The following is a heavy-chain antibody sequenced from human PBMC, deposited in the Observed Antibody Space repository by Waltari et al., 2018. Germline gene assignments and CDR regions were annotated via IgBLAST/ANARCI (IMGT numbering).Heavy chain of an antibody. CDR2: IYYSGIT. Sequence: QLQLQESGPGLVKPSETLSLTCTVSGGSISSSSYYWGWIRQPPGKGLEWIGSIYYSGITYYNPSLKSRVTISVDTSKNQFSLKLSSVTAADTAVYYCARKAVLITVGETRYYFDYWGQGTLVTVSS. J-gene: IGHJ4*02. V-gene: IGHV4-39*01. CDR1: GGSISSSSYY. CDR3: ARKAVLITVGETRYYFDY. D-gene: IGHD1-26*01.